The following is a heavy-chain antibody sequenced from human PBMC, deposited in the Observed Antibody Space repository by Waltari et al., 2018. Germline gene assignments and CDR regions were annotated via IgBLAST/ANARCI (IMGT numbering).Heavy chain of an antibody. V-gene: IGHV3-7*01. CDR2: IKQDGSES. CDR1: GFSFSSYW. J-gene: IGHJ4*02. CDR3: ARAREGTGYYLDY. Sequence: EVQLVESGGGLVQPGGSLRLSCAASGFSFSSYWMSWVRQAPGKGLDWVAKIKQDGSESHYVDSVKGRFTFTRDNAKNSLYLQMSSLRAEDTAVYFCARAREGTGYYLDYWGQGTLVTVSS. D-gene: IGHD1-1*01.